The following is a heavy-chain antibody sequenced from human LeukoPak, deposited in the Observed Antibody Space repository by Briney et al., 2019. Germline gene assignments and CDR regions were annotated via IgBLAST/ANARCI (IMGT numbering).Heavy chain of an antibody. D-gene: IGHD5-24*01. Sequence: PSQTLSLTCTVSGGSISSGGYYCSWLRQHPGKGLEWIGYIYYSGSTYYNPSLKSRVTISVDTSKNQFSLKLSSVTAADTAVYYCARGGLQHAFDYWGQGTLVTVSS. CDR2: IYYSGST. CDR1: GGSISSGGYY. CDR3: ARGGLQHAFDY. V-gene: IGHV4-31*03. J-gene: IGHJ4*02.